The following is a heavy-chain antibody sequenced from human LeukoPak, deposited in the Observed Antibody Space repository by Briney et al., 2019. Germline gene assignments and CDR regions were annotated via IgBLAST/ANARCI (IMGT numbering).Heavy chain of an antibody. CDR1: GGSISSSSYY. Sequence: PSETLSLTCTVSGGSISSSSYYWGWIRQPPGKGLEWIGSIYHSGSTYYNPSLKSRVTISVDTSKNQFSLKLSSVTAADTAVYYCARVEGYGGNLFSLVRYFDLWGRGTLVTVSS. J-gene: IGHJ2*01. D-gene: IGHD4-23*01. CDR3: ARVEGYGGNLFSLVRYFDL. CDR2: IYHSGST. V-gene: IGHV4-39*07.